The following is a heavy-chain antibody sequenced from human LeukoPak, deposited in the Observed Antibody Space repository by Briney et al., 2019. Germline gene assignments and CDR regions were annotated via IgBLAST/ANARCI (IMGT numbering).Heavy chain of an antibody. CDR3: ARVPVYQNWFDP. Sequence: ASETLSLTCTVSGYSISSGYYWSWIRQPPGKGLEWIGEINHSGSTNYNPSLKSRVTISVDTSKNQFSLKLSSVTAADTAVYYCARVPVYQNWFDPWGQGTLVTVSS. CDR2: INHSGST. CDR1: GYSISSGYY. J-gene: IGHJ5*02. V-gene: IGHV4-38-2*02. D-gene: IGHD1-14*01.